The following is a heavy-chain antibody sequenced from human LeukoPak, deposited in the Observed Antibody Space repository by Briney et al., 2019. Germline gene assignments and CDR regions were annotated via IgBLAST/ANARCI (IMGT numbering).Heavy chain of an antibody. CDR2: INHSGST. V-gene: IGHV4-34*01. Sequence: SETLSLTCAVYGGSFSGYYWSWIRQPPGKGLEWIGEINHSGSTNYNPSLKSRVTISVDTSKNQFSLKLSSVTAADTAVYYCARYNDYSGSSNLYYYYMDVWGKGTPVIISS. J-gene: IGHJ6*03. CDR1: GGSFSGYY. CDR3: ARYNDYSGSSNLYYYYMDV. D-gene: IGHD6-6*01.